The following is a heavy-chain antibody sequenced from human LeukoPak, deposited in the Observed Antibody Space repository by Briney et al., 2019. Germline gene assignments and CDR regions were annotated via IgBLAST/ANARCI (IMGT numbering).Heavy chain of an antibody. V-gene: IGHV1-46*01. D-gene: IGHD3-10*01. Sequence: GASVKVSCEASGYTFTSYYMHWVRQAPGQGLEWMGIINPSGGSTSYAQKFQGRVTMTRDTSTSTVYMELSSLRSEDTAVYYCARAVEYGSGSYYTPPHFDYWGQGTLVTVSS. CDR3: ARAVEYGSGSYYTPPHFDY. J-gene: IGHJ4*02. CDR2: INPSGGST. CDR1: GYTFTSYY.